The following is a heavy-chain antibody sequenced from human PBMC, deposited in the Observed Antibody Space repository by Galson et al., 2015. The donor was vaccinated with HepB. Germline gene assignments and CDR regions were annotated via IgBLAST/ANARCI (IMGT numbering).Heavy chain of an antibody. J-gene: IGHJ4*02. D-gene: IGHD6-19*01. CDR3: AKSGRQWPRYYFDY. V-gene: IGHV3-23*01. CDR1: GFTFSSYA. CDR2: ISGSGGST. Sequence: LRLSCAASGFTFSSYAMSWVRQAPGKGLEWVSAISGSGGSTYYADSVKGRFTISRDNSKNTLYLQMNSLRAEDTAVYYCAKSGRQWPRYYFDYWGQGTLVTVSS.